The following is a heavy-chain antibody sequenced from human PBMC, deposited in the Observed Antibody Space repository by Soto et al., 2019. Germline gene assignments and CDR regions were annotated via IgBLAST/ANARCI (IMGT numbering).Heavy chain of an antibody. V-gene: IGHV1-18*04. J-gene: IGHJ5*02. D-gene: IGHD2-2*01. Sequence: GASVKVSCKASGYTFTSYGISWVRQAPGQGLEWMGWISAYNGNTNYAQKLQGRVTMTTDTSTSTAYMELRSLRSDDTAVYYCARDQRVVVPAATYNWFDPWGQGTLATVSS. CDR1: GYTFTSYG. CDR3: ARDQRVVVPAATYNWFDP. CDR2: ISAYNGNT.